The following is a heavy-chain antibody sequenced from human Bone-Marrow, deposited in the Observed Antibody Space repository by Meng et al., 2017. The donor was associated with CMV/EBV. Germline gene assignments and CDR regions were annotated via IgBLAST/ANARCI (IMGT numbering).Heavy chain of an antibody. V-gene: IGHV4-34*01. Sequence: SQTLSLTCAVYVESLSAYSWSWIRQPPGKGLEYIGEINHSGSTNYNPSLKSRLTMSIDTSKNQFSLKLTSVTAADTAVYYCARDQGGLWGQGTRVTVSS. D-gene: IGHD3-16*01. CDR1: VESLSAYS. CDR3: ARDQGGL. J-gene: IGHJ4*02. CDR2: INHSGST.